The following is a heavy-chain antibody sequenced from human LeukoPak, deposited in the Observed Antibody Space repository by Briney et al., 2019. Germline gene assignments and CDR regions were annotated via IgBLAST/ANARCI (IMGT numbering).Heavy chain of an antibody. J-gene: IGHJ4*02. D-gene: IGHD3-9*01. V-gene: IGHV1-69*04. CDR1: GYTFTGYD. CDR2: INPILGLA. CDR3: AGEYDDISH. Sequence: SVKVSCKASGYTFTGYDINWVRQAPGQGLEWMGRINPILGLANYAQNFQVRLTITADTSTNTASMELSSLTSEDTGVYYCAGEYDDISHWGQGTLVTVAS.